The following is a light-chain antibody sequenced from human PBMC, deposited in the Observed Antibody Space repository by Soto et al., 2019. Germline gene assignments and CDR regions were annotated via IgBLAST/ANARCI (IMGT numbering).Light chain of an antibody. CDR3: HQRSNWPPT. CDR2: DAS. CDR1: QSVSSN. V-gene: IGKV3-11*01. J-gene: IGKJ4*01. Sequence: DIVLTQSPATLSLSPGERATLSCRASQSVSSNLAWYQQKPGQAPRLLIFDASNRATGIPVRFSGSGSGTDFTLTISSLQPEDFAVYYCHQRSNWPPTFGGGTKVDIK.